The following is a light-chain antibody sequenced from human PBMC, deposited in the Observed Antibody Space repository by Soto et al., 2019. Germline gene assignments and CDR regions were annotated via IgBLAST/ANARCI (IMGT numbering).Light chain of an antibody. Sequence: DIVMTQSPDSLAVSLGERATINCKSSQSVLYSPNNKNYLAWYQQKPGQPPRLLVYWASTRESGVPDRFSGTGSGTDFTLTISSLQAEDAVVYYCHQSHSAPQTFGQGTKVEIK. CDR2: WAS. J-gene: IGKJ1*01. CDR3: HQSHSAPQT. V-gene: IGKV4-1*01. CDR1: QSVLYSPNNKNY.